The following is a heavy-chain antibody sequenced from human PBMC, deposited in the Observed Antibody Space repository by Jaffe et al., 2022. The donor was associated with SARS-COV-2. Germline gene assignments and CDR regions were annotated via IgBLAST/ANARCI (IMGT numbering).Heavy chain of an antibody. CDR3: ARTWRENTFDM. CDR2: VSSSGTTI. CDR1: GFTFSTYS. V-gene: IGHV3-48*01. Sequence: EEQLVDSGGGLVQPGGSLKLSCAASGFTFSTYSMSWVRQAPGKGLEWVSFVSSSGTTIYYADSVRGRFTISRDNAENSLYLQMNSLRPEDTAVYYCARTWRENTFDMWGPGTMVTVSS. J-gene: IGHJ3*02.